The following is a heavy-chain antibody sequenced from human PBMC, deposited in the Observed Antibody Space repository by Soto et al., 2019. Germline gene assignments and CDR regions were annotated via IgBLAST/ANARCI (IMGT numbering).Heavy chain of an antibody. D-gene: IGHD5-18*01. V-gene: IGHV1-46*01. CDR3: VLSRDTSYAFHF. Sequence: ASVKVSCKSSGYTFTAYYIHWVRQAPGQGLEWKGLINPSGGSTTYAQKFEGRVTMTRDTSTRTVYMELSSLRSEDTAVYYCVLSRDTSYAFHFWGQGTMVTV. J-gene: IGHJ3*01. CDR1: GYTFTAYY. CDR2: INPSGGST.